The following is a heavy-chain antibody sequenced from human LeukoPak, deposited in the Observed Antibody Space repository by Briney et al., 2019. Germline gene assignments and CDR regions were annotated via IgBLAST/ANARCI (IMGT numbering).Heavy chain of an antibody. D-gene: IGHD5-18*01. V-gene: IGHV3-7*01. J-gene: IGHJ4*02. CDR1: GYTFSSYW. CDR2: IKQDGSEK. Sequence: GGTLRLSCAASGYTFSSYWMSWVRQAPGKGLEWVANIKQDGSEKYYVDSVKGRFTISRDNAKNSLYLQMNSLRAEDTAVYYCARDLPIDTAMVESNGLDCWGQGTLVTVSS. CDR3: ARDLPIDTAMVESNGLDC.